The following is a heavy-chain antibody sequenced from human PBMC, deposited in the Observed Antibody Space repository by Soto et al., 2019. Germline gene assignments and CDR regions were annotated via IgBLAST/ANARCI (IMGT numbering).Heavy chain of an antibody. V-gene: IGHV1-18*01. CDR3: ARGPDPTYFDY. CDR1: GYTFTNYG. J-gene: IGHJ4*02. Sequence: ASVKVSCKASGYTFTNYGINWVRQAPGLGPEWMGWINVYNGKTNYAQKFQARVTMTTDTSTNSVYMELRSLRSDDTAVYYCARGPDPTYFDYWGRGTLVTVSS. CDR2: INVYNGKT.